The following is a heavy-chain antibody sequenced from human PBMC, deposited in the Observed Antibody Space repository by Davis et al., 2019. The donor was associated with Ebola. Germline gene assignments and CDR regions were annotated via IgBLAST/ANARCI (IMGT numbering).Heavy chain of an antibody. CDR2: IYWNDGK. V-gene: IGHV2-5*01. CDR1: GFSLSTSGVG. J-gene: IGHJ6*02. D-gene: IGHD6-13*01. CDR3: AHRREKYEQQLASWYYYYGMDV. Sequence: SGPTLVKPTQTLTLTCTFSGFSLSTSGVGVGWIRQPPGKALEWLALIYWNDGKRYSPSLKSRLTITKDTSKNQVVLTMTNMDPVDTATYYCAHRREKYEQQLASWYYYYGMDVWGQGTTVTVSS.